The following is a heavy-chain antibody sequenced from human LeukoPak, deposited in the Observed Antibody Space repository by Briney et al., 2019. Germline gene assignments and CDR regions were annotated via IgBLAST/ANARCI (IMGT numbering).Heavy chain of an antibody. Sequence: SETLSLTCTVSGGSISSSSYYWGWIRQPPGKGLEWIGSIYYSGSTYYNPSLKSRVTISVDTFKNQFSLKLSSVTAADTAVYYCSGGLSSSSVSFYYWGQGTLVTVSS. J-gene: IGHJ4*02. CDR1: GGSISSSSYY. D-gene: IGHD6-13*01. CDR2: IYYSGST. CDR3: SGGLSSSSVSFYY. V-gene: IGHV4-39*01.